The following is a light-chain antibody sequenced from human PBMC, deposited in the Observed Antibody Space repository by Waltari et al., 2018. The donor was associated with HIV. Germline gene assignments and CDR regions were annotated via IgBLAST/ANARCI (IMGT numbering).Light chain of an antibody. CDR1: QSVGNQ. V-gene: IGKV3-11*01. CDR3: QQHTSWPLT. Sequence: IVLPPPPSTLSFAPGEVTAPSCRASQSVGNQLSWYQQKPGQAPRLLINDASNRAPGIPGRFSATGSGTDFTLTINSLESEDFAIYYCQQHTSWPLTFGGGTKVEIK. J-gene: IGKJ4*01. CDR2: DAS.